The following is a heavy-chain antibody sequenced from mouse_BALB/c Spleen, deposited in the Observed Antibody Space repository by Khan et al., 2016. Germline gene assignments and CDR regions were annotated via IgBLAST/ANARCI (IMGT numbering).Heavy chain of an antibody. CDR3: ARSEEIYYGSSYDY. CDR2: ISYSGST. CDR1: GYSITSDYA. V-gene: IGHV3-2*02. D-gene: IGHD1-1*01. J-gene: IGHJ2*01. Sequence: EVQLQEPGPGLVKPSQSLSLTCTVTGYSITSDYAWNWIRQFPGNKLEWMGYISYSGSTSYNPSLKSRISITRDTSKNQFFLQLNSVTTEDTATIYCARSEEIYYGSSYDYWGQGTTLTVSS.